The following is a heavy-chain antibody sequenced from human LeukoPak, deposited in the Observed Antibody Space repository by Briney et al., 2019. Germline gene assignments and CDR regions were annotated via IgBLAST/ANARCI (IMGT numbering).Heavy chain of an antibody. CDR2: IYYSGST. V-gene: IGHV4-59*01. CDR1: GGSISSYY. Sequence: SETLSLTCTVSGGSISSYYWSWIRQPPGKGLEWIGYIYYSGSTDYNPSLKSRVTMSVDTSKNQFSLKLSSVTAADTAVYYCARDRRDFDCWGQGTLVTVSS. J-gene: IGHJ4*02. CDR3: ARDRRDFDC.